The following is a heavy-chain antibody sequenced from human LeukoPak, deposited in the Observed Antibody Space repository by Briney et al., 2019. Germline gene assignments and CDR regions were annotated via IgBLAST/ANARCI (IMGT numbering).Heavy chain of an antibody. CDR1: GFTFSSYG. Sequence: GGSLRLSCAASGFTFSSYGMHWVRQAPGQGLGWVAVIWYDGSNKYYADSVKGRFTISRDNSKNTLYLQMNSLRAEDTAVYYCARSLNVYGLFDYWGQGTLVTVSS. CDR3: ARSLNVYGLFDY. J-gene: IGHJ4*02. V-gene: IGHV3-33*01. CDR2: IWYDGSNK. D-gene: IGHD5/OR15-5a*01.